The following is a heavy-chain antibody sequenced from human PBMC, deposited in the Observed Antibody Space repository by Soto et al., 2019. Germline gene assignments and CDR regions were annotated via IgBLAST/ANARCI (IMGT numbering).Heavy chain of an antibody. J-gene: IGHJ6*02. CDR3: ARPKNYDFWSGGASPNYYYGMDV. Sequence: GGSLRLSCAASGFTFSSYAMHWVRQAPGKGLEWVAVISYDGSNKYYADSVKGRFTISRDNSKNTLYLQMNSLRAEDTAVYYCARPKNYDFWSGGASPNYYYGMDVWGQGTTVTVSS. D-gene: IGHD3-3*01. CDR1: GFTFSSYA. V-gene: IGHV3-30-3*01. CDR2: ISYDGSNK.